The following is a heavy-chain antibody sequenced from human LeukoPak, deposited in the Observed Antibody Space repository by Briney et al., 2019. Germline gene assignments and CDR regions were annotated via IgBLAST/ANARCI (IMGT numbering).Heavy chain of an antibody. CDR2: IIHRGSS. V-gene: IGHV4-34*12. J-gene: IGHJ4*02. CDR3: AREYYFDNSGYYGVGDY. D-gene: IGHD3-22*01. CDR1: SGSFSGYY. Sequence: PSETLSLTCAVYSGSFSGYYWSWIRQSPGRGLEWIGEIIHRGSSKCNPSLKSRVTISRDTSKNQFSLKMSSVTAADTAVYYCAREYYFDNSGYYGVGDYWGQGTLVTVSS.